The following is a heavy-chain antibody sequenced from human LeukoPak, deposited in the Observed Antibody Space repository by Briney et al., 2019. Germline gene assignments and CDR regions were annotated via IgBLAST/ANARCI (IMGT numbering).Heavy chain of an antibody. J-gene: IGHJ4*02. CDR1: GFTFSSYA. CDR3: ARRFHGPLDY. CDR2: ISYDGSNK. Sequence: PGGSLRLSCAASGFTFSSYAMHWVRQAPGKGLEWVAVISYDGSNKYYADSVKGRFTISRDNSKNTLYLQMNSLRAEDTAVYYCARRFHGPLDYWGQGTLVTVSS. V-gene: IGHV3-30*04. D-gene: IGHD3-10*01.